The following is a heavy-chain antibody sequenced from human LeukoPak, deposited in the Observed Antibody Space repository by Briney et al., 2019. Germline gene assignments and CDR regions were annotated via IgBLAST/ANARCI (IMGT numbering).Heavy chain of an antibody. CDR1: GYTFTGYY. CDR3: ARDRSLLLPFDY. J-gene: IGHJ4*02. D-gene: IGHD3-22*01. Sequence: ASVKVSCKASGYTFTGYYMHWVRQAPGQGLERMGWINPNSGGTNYAQKFQGRVTMTRDTSISTAYMELSRLRSDDTAVYYCARDRSLLLPFDYWGQGTLVTVSS. CDR2: INPNSGGT. V-gene: IGHV1-2*02.